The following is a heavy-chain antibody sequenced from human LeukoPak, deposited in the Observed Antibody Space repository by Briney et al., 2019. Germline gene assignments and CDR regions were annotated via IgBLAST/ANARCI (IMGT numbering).Heavy chain of an antibody. V-gene: IGHV3-48*03. CDR1: GFTFSSYE. Sequence: GGSLRLSCAASGFTFSSYEMNWVRQAPGKGLEWVSYISSSGSTIYYADSVKGRFTISRDNAKNSLYLQMNSLRAEDTAVYYCAKDSPPYSSSWYNYWGQGTLVTVSS. D-gene: IGHD6-13*01. J-gene: IGHJ4*02. CDR3: AKDSPPYSSSWYNY. CDR2: ISSSGSTI.